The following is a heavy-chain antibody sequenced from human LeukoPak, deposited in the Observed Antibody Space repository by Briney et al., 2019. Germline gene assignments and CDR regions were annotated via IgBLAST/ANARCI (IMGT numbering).Heavy chain of an antibody. D-gene: IGHD2-21*02. CDR2: INPDGRDT. V-gene: IGHV3-7*01. CDR1: GFTFSSYA. Sequence: PGGSLRLSCAASGFTFSSYAMYWVRHAPGKGLEWVAHINPDGRDTYYVDSVKGRFTISRDNAENSMYLQMNSLRVEDTAVYYCTSWGDTTAEYFQRWGQGTLVTVSS. CDR3: TSWGDTTAEYFQR. J-gene: IGHJ1*01.